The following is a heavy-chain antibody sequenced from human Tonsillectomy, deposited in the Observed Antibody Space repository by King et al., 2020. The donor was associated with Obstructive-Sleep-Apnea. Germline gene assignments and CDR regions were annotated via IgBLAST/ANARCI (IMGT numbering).Heavy chain of an antibody. CDR1: GYSFPSYW. CDR2: IYASDSYT. D-gene: IGHD3-10*01. CDR3: ARLGITMIRGPTDY. V-gene: IGHV5-10-1*03. J-gene: IGHJ4*02. Sequence: QLVQSGAEVKKPGESLRISCKGSGYSFPSYWISWVRQMPGKGLEWMGRIYASDSYTNYSPPFQGHVTIPADKSISPAYLQWSSLKASDTAMYYCARLGITMIRGPTDYWGQGTLVTVSS.